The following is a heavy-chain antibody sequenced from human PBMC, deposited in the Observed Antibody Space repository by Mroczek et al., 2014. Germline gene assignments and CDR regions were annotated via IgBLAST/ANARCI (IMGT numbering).Heavy chain of an antibody. V-gene: IGHV4-59*01. CDR3: ARSSSPQEYYYYGMDV. CDR2: IYYSGST. J-gene: IGHJ6*02. D-gene: IGHD6-13*01. Sequence: QVQLQESGPGLVKPSETLSLTCTVSGGSISSYYWSWIRQPPGKGLEWIGYIYYSGSTNYNPSLKSRVTISVDTSKNQFSLKLSSVTAADTAVYYCARSSSPQEYYYYGMDVWGQGTTVTVSS. CDR1: GGSISSYY.